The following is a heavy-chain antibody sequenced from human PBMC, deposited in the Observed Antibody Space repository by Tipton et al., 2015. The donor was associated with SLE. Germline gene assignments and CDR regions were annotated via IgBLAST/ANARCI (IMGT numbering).Heavy chain of an antibody. CDR2: IYYSGST. Sequence: LRLSCAASGFTFSSYIMNWVRQAPGKGLEWIGSIYYSGSTYYNPSLKSRGTISVDTSKNQFSLKLSSVTAADTAVYYCASYSSGWSNWFDPWGQGTLVTVSS. V-gene: IGHV4-59*01. CDR1: GFTFSSYI. J-gene: IGHJ5*02. D-gene: IGHD6-19*01. CDR3: ASYSSGWSNWFDP.